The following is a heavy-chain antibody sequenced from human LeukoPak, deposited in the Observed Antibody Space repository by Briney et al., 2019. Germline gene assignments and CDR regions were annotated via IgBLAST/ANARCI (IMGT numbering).Heavy chain of an antibody. J-gene: IGHJ3*01. CDR2: FRASDETT. CDR3: AKSLWAAAGTGAFDF. Sequence: GGSLRLSCAASGFTFSRYWMNWVRQAPGKGLEWVSSFRASDETTYYADSVKGRFTISRDKSRNTLYLQMNSLRVEDTAVYYCAKSLWAAAGTGAFDFWGQGTMVTVSS. D-gene: IGHD6-13*01. CDR1: GFTFSRYW. V-gene: IGHV3-23*01.